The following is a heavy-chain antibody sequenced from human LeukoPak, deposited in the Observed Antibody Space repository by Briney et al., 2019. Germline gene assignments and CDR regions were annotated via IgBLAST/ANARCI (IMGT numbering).Heavy chain of an antibody. D-gene: IGHD3-22*01. J-gene: IGHJ4*02. V-gene: IGHV3-48*01. CDR3: AKDINYDSSGYFIDY. CDR2: ISSGSSTI. CDR1: GFTFSSYS. Sequence: GGSLRLSCAASGFTFSSYSMNWVRQAPGKGLEWVSYISSGSSTIYYTDSVKGRFTISRDNSKNTLYLQMNSLRAEDTAVYYCAKDINYDSSGYFIDYWGQGTLVTVSS.